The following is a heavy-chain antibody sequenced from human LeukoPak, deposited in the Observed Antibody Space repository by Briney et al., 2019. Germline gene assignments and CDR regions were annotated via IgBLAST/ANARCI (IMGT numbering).Heavy chain of an antibody. Sequence: GGSLRLSCAASGFTFSSYSMNWVRQAPGKGLEWVSYISSSSSTIYYADSVKGRFTISRDNAKNSLYLQMNSLRAEDTAVYYCARGYYGMDVWGQGTTVTVSS. CDR2: ISSSSSTI. V-gene: IGHV3-48*01. CDR1: GFTFSSYS. J-gene: IGHJ6*02. CDR3: ARGYYGMDV.